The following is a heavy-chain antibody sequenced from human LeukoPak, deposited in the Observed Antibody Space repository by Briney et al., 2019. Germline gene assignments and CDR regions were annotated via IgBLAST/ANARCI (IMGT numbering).Heavy chain of an antibody. CDR3: ARDGRGSGSYYWAYYGTDV. D-gene: IGHD3-10*01. CDR1: GFTFSSYA. J-gene: IGHJ6*02. Sequence: GGSLRLSCAASGFTFSSYAMHWVRQAPGKGLEWVAVISYDGSNKYYADSVKGRFTISRDNSKNTLYLQMNSLRAEDTAVYYCARDGRGSGSYYWAYYGTDVWGQGTTVTVSS. V-gene: IGHV3-30*04. CDR2: ISYDGSNK.